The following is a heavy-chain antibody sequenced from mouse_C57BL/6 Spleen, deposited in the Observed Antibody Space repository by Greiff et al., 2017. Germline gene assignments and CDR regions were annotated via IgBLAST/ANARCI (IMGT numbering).Heavy chain of an antibody. CDR3: ARWADAMDY. Sequence: VQLQESGAELVRPGTSVKVSCKASGYAFTNYLIEWVKQRPGQGLEWIGVINPGSGGTNYNEKFKGKATLTADKSSSTAYMQLSSLTSEDSAVYFWARWADAMDYWGQGTSVTVSS. V-gene: IGHV1-54*01. CDR1: GYAFTNYL. J-gene: IGHJ4*01. CDR2: INPGSGGT.